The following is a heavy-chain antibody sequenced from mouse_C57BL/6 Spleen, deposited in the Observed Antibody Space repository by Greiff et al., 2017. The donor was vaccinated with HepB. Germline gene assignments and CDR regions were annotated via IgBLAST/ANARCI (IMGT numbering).Heavy chain of an antibody. V-gene: IGHV1-80*01. D-gene: IGHD2-5*01. CDR2: IYPGDGDT. Sequence: VKLQESGAELVKPGASVKISCKASGYAFSSYWMNWVKQRPGKGLEWIGQIYPGDGDTNYNGKFKGKATLTADKSSSTAYMQLSSLTSEDSAVYFCARRSYSNFYYFDYWGQGTTLTVSS. CDR1: GYAFSSYW. CDR3: ARRSYSNFYYFDY. J-gene: IGHJ2*01.